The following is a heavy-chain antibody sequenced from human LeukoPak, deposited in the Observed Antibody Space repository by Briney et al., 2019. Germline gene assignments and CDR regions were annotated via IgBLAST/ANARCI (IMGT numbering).Heavy chain of an antibody. Sequence: SETLSLTCTVSGGSISSSSYYWGWIRQPPGKGLEWIGSIYYSGSTYYNPSLKSRVTISVDTSKNQFSLKLSSVTAADTAVYYCARVCSTSCYTHLVCDWYFDLWGRGTLVTVSS. V-gene: IGHV4-39*07. J-gene: IGHJ2*01. CDR1: GGSISSSSYY. CDR2: IYYSGST. CDR3: ARVCSTSCYTHLVCDWYFDL. D-gene: IGHD2-2*02.